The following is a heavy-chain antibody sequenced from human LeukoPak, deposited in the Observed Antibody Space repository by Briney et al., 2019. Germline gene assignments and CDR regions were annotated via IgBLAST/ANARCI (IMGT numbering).Heavy chain of an antibody. D-gene: IGHD2-15*01. J-gene: IGHJ4*02. CDR3: AREAVVVVAATLFDY. CDR1: GFTVSSNY. CDR2: IYSGGST. V-gene: IGHV3-53*01. Sequence: GGSLRLSCAASGFTVSSNYMSWVRQAPGKGLEGVSDIYSGGSTYYADSVKGRFTISRDNSKNTLYLQMNSLRAEDTAVYYCAREAVVVVAATLFDYWGQGTLVTVSS.